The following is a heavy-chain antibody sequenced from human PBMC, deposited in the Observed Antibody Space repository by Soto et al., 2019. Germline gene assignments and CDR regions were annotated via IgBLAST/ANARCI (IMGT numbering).Heavy chain of an antibody. D-gene: IGHD3-3*01. Sequence: PGGSLRLSCAASGFTVSSNYMSWARQAPGKGLEWVSVIYSGGSTYYADSVKGRFTISRDNSKNTLYLQVNSLRAEDTAVYYCAREEGRITIFGVVSRTYMDVWGKGTTVTVSS. CDR3: AREEGRITIFGVVSRTYMDV. CDR2: IYSGGST. V-gene: IGHV3-66*01. J-gene: IGHJ6*03. CDR1: GFTVSSNY.